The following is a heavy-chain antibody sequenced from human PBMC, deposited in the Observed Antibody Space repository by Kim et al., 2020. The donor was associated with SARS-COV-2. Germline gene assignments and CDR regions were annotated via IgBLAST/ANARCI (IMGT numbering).Heavy chain of an antibody. CDR3: ARVGIKRITFFGVVEPSSYFDP. D-gene: IGHD3-3*01. CDR1: GGSISSSSYY. V-gene: IGHV4-39*01. CDR2: IYDSGST. J-gene: IGHJ5*02. Sequence: SETLSLTCTVSGGSISSSSYYWGWIRQPPGKGLEWIGGIYDSGSTYYNPSLKSRATISVDTSKNLFSLKLGSVTAADTAVYYCARVGIKRITFFGVVEPSSYFDPWGQGTLVTVSS.